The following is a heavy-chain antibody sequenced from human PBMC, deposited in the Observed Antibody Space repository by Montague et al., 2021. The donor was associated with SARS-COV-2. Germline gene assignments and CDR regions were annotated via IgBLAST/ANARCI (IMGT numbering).Heavy chain of an antibody. CDR3: ARVEFDGGYDSVPLDV. CDR1: GGSISSGGYY. D-gene: IGHD5-12*01. V-gene: IGHV4-31*01. J-gene: IGHJ6*02. Sequence: TLSLTCTVSGGSISSGGYYWSWLRPHPGQGLVWIGYNNYSGSTYYSLSLKSPVTISVDTSKNQFSLKLSSVTAAATAVYYCARVEFDGGYDSVPLDVWGQGTTVTVSS. CDR2: NNYSGST.